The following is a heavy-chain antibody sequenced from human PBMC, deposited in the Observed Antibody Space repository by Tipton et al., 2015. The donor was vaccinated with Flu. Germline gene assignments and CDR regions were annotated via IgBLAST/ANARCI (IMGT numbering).Heavy chain of an antibody. V-gene: IGHV3-15*01. Sequence: SLRLSCAASGFTLSNVWMYWVRQAPGKGLEWVGRFKSNAGGGTIDHAAPVKGRFTISRDDSKNTLYLQMKSLTTDGTGIYYCTALGRDFWGRGALVTVSA. CDR2: FKSNAGGGTI. D-gene: IGHD7-27*01. J-gene: IGHJ4*02. CDR1: GFTLSNVW. CDR3: TALGRDF.